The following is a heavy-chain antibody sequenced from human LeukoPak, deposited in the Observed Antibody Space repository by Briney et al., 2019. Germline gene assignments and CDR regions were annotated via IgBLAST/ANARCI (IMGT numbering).Heavy chain of an antibody. D-gene: IGHD2-15*01. Sequence: PSETLSLTCTVSGGSISSSSYYWGWIRQPPGKGLEWMGSIYYSGSTYYNPSLKSRVTISVDTSKNQFSLKLSSVTAADTAVYYCARLPSQVRGVVVPTRACYFDYWGQGTLVTVSS. V-gene: IGHV4-39*01. CDR3: ARLPSQVRGVVVPTRACYFDY. J-gene: IGHJ4*02. CDR1: GGSISSSSYY. CDR2: IYYSGST.